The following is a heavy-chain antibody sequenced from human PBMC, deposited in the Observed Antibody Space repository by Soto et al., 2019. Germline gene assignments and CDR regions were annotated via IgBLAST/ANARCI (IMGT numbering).Heavy chain of an antibody. CDR2: INPNSGGT. Sequence: GASVKVSCKASGYTLTGYYMHWVRQAPGQGLEWMGWINPNSGGTNYAQKFQGWVTMTRDTSISTAYMELSRLRSEDTAVYYCARQWGGHHTDYYYGMDVWGQGTTVTVSS. D-gene: IGHD3-3*01. CDR1: GYTLTGYY. J-gene: IGHJ6*02. V-gene: IGHV1-2*04. CDR3: ARQWGGHHTDYYYGMDV.